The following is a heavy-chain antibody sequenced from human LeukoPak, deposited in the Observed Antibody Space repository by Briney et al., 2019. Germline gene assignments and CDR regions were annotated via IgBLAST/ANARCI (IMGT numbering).Heavy chain of an antibody. Sequence: SETLSLTCSVSGGSISSYYWSCIRHPAGKGLEWCGRIYTSGSTNYNPTLKSRVTMSVDTSKNQFSLKLSSVTAADTAVYYCAREREYYHFWSGLDAWGQGTLVTVSS. CDR3: AREREYYHFWSGLDA. CDR2: IYTSGST. CDR1: GGSISSYY. D-gene: IGHD3-3*01. V-gene: IGHV4-4*07. J-gene: IGHJ5*02.